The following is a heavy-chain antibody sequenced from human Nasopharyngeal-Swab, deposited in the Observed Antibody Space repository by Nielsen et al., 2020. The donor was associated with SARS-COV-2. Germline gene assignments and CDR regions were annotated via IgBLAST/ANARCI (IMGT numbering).Heavy chain of an antibody. D-gene: IGHD6-13*01. J-gene: IGHJ5*02. Sequence: SETLSLTCTVSGGSIRRYYWSWIRQPPGKGLERIGYIYYSGSTNYNPSLKSRVTISVDTSKNQFSLKLSSVTAADTAVYYCARDHHYSSSWFGRGYNWFDPWGQGTLVTVSS. V-gene: IGHV4-59*01. CDR1: GGSIRRYY. CDR2: IYYSGST. CDR3: ARDHHYSSSWFGRGYNWFDP.